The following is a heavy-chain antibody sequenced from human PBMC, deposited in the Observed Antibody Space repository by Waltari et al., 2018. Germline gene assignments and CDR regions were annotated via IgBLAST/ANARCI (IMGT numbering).Heavy chain of an antibody. D-gene: IGHD3-22*01. J-gene: IGHJ4*01. Sequence: QDQLQQWGAGLVKPSETLSLTCAVFAGSFDDYFWTWVRHLPGKGLEWIGEIFHNGDTNYNTSLSSRISISLDKSKNQFSLGLTHVTAADTAVYYCARGNYHDSPRLDWWGHGNLVTVSA. CDR2: IFHNGDT. CDR3: ARGNYHDSPRLDW. V-gene: IGHV4-34*02. CDR1: AGSFDDYF.